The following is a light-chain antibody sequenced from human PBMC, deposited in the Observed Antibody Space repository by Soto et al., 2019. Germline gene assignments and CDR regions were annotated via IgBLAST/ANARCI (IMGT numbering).Light chain of an antibody. V-gene: IGKV3-15*01. Sequence: EIVMTQSPATLSVSLGERATLSCRASQSVGFILAWYQQKPGQAPRLLIYGASTRATGIPARFSGSGSGTDFTLTISSLQSEDFAVYYCQQYNNLPPITFRQGTRLEIK. CDR2: GAS. CDR3: QQYNNLPPIT. CDR1: QSVGFI. J-gene: IGKJ5*01.